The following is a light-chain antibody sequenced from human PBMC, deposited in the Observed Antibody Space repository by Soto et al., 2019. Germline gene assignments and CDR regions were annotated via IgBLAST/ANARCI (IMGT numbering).Light chain of an antibody. CDR3: QQHAHWPLT. J-gene: IGKJ4*01. CDR2: EAS. CDR1: QSVGNN. Sequence: EIVLTQSPATLSLSPGERATLSCRASQSVGNNLAWYQQKPGQAPGLLIYEASTRATGIPARFSGSGSGTDFTLTISSLEPEDFAVYYCQQHAHWPLTFGGGTKVEFK. V-gene: IGKV3-11*01.